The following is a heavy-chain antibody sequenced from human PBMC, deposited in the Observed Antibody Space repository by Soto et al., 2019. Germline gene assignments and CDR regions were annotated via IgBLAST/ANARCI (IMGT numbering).Heavy chain of an antibody. CDR1: GGSISSGDYY. Sequence: SETLSLTCTVSGGSISSGDYYWSWIRQPPGKGLEWIGYIYYSGSTYYNPSLKSRVTISVDTSKNQFSPKLSSVTAADTAVYYCARVSYDFWSGYSTGGGPYYYYYGMDVWGQGTTVTVSS. CDR2: IYYSGST. CDR3: ARVSYDFWSGYSTGGGPYYYYYGMDV. V-gene: IGHV4-30-4*01. D-gene: IGHD3-3*01. J-gene: IGHJ6*02.